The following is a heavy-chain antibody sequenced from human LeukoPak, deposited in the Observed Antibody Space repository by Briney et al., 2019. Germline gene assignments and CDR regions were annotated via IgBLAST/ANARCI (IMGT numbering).Heavy chain of an antibody. CDR1: GGTFSSYA. CDR3: ARPFLSSVTTSYYYYGMDV. CDR2: IIPILGIA. D-gene: IGHD4-17*01. V-gene: IGHV1-69*04. J-gene: IGHJ6*02. Sequence: ASVKVSCKASGGTFSSYAISWVRQAPGQGLEWMGRIIPILGIANYAQKFQGRVKLTADKSTSTAYMELSSLRSEYTAVYYCARPFLSSVTTSYYYYGMDVWGQGTTVTVSS.